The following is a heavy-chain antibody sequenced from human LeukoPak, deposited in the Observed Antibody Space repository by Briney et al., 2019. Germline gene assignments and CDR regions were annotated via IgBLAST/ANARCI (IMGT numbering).Heavy chain of an antibody. CDR3: AKDISPYGDYVAYGMDV. D-gene: IGHD4-17*01. CDR1: GFTFSSYG. CDR2: ISYDGNNK. J-gene: IGHJ6*02. Sequence: GRSLRLSCAASGFTFSSYGMHWVRQAPGKGLEWVAVISYDGNNKYYVDSVKGRFTISRDNSKNTLYLQMNSLRAEDTALYYCAKDISPYGDYVAYGMDVWGQGTTVTVSS. V-gene: IGHV3-30*18.